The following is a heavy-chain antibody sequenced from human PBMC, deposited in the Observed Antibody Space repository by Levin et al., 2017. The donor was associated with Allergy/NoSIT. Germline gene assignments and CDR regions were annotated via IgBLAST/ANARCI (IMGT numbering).Heavy chain of an antibody. CDR2: ISSSSSYI. Sequence: KSGGSLRLSCAASGFTFSSYSMNWVRQAPGKGLEWVSSISSSSSYIYYADSVKGRFTISRDNAKNSLYLQMNSLRAEDTAVYYCARDLSLLWFGELSSSHWYFDLWGRGTLVTVSS. CDR1: GFTFSSYS. D-gene: IGHD3-10*01. V-gene: IGHV3-21*01. J-gene: IGHJ2*01. CDR3: ARDLSLLWFGELSSSHWYFDL.